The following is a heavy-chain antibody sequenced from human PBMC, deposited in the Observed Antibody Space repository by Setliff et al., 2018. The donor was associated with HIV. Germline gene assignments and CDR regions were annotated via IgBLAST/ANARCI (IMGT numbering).Heavy chain of an antibody. CDR2: IYESGRT. D-gene: IGHD2-15*01. CDR1: GASFSDYS. Sequence: PSETLSLTCAVYGASFSDYSWTWIRRPPGKGLEWIGEIYESGRTDYNPSLTSRVTMSVDSSKKQFSLRLTSVAAVDTALYYCARGRCSGGTCSGRYSYLHIDVWGKGTTVTVSS. V-gene: IGHV4-34*01. CDR3: ARGRCSGGTCSGRYSYLHIDV. J-gene: IGHJ6*03.